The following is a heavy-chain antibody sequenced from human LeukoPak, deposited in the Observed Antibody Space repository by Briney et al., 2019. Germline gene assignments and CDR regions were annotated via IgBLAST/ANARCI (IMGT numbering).Heavy chain of an antibody. CDR1: GYTFTNYW. D-gene: IGHD3-16*01. J-gene: IGHJ4*02. CDR3: AVGRTLMVINYFDW. CDR2: IYPGDSDT. Sequence: KVSCKGSGYTFTNYWIGWVRQMPGKGLEWMGIIYPGDSDTRYSPSFQGQVTISADKSISTTYLQWSSLKASDTAMYYCAVGRTLMVINYFDWWGQGTLVTVSS. V-gene: IGHV5-51*01.